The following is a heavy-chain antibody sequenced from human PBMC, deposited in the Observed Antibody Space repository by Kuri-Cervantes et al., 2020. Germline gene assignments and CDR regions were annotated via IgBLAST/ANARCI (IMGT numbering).Heavy chain of an antibody. J-gene: IGHJ6*04. D-gene: IGHD2-2*01. V-gene: IGHV4-4*07. CDR2: IYTSGST. Sequence: SETLSLTCTVSGGSISSYYWSWIRQPAGKGLEWIGRIYTSGSTNYNPSLKSRVTISVDTSKKQFSLKLTSVTAADTAVYYCARSRPRNRSCSSPSCLASGFFDVWGKGTTITVSS. CDR3: ARSRPRNRSCSSPSCLASGFFDV. CDR1: GGSISSYY.